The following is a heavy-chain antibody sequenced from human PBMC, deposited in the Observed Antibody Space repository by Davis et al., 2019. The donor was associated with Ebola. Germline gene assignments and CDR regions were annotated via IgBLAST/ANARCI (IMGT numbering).Heavy chain of an antibody. CDR3: ARDSRGVPAPSQYYYYYYMDV. CDR2: IKQDGSEK. V-gene: IGHV3-7*01. CDR1: GFTFSSYW. Sequence: GESLKISCAASGFTFSSYWMSWVRQAPGKGLEWVANIKQDGSEKYYVDSVKGRFTISRDNAKNSLYLQMNSLRAEDTAVYYCARDSRGVPAPSQYYYYYYMDVWGKGTTVTVSS. D-gene: IGHD2-2*01. J-gene: IGHJ6*03.